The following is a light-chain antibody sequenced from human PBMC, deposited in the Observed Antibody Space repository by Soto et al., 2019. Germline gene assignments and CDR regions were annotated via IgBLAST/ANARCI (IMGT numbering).Light chain of an antibody. V-gene: IGKV1-6*01. Sequence: AIQMTQSPSSLSASVGDRVTITCRASQGIGTELGWYQQRPGKAPILLIYGTSTLQHGVPSRFSGSVSNTDFTLIISSLQPEDFATYYCLQDSTYPRTFGQGTKVEIK. J-gene: IGKJ1*01. CDR3: LQDSTYPRT. CDR2: GTS. CDR1: QGIGTE.